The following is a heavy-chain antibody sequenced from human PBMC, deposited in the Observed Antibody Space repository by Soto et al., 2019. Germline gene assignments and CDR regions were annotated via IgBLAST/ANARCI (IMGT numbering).Heavy chain of an antibody. CDR1: GYTFTSYY. J-gene: IGHJ4*02. CDR3: SRDQGQWELPDY. D-gene: IGHD1-26*01. Sequence: QVQLVQSGAEVKKPGASVKVSCKASGYTFTSYYMHWVRQAPGQGLEWMGIINPSGGSTSYAQKFQGRVTMTRDTSTSTVYMELSSLRSEDTAVYYCSRDQGQWELPDYWGQGTLVTVSS. CDR2: INPSGGST. V-gene: IGHV1-46*01.